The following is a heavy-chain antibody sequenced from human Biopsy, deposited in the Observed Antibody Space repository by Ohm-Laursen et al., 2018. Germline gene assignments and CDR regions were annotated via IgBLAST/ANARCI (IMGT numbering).Heavy chain of an antibody. CDR1: GGSFNGYF. D-gene: IGHD1-26*01. CDR3: ARGGAGAPSIDYFDY. CDR2: ITHSGST. J-gene: IGHJ4*02. Sequence: TLSLTCAVSGGSFNGYFWSWIRQPPGKGLEWIGDITHSGSTNYNSSLRSRVTISVDRSKNQFSLEMSSLTAADTAVYYCARGGAGAPSIDYFDYWGQGALVTVSS. V-gene: IGHV4-34*01.